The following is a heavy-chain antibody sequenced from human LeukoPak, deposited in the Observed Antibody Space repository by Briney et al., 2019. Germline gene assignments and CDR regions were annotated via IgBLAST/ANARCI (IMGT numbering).Heavy chain of an antibody. V-gene: IGHV1-3*01. CDR3: ARDAAMALLDY. CDR2: INAGNGDT. Sequence: ASVKVSCKASGYTFISYAMYWVRQAPGQRLEWMGRINAGNGDTKYSQKFQGRVTITRDTSASTAYMELGSLRSEGTAVYYCARDAAMALLDYWGQGTLVTVSS. D-gene: IGHD5-18*01. J-gene: IGHJ4*02. CDR1: GYTFISYA.